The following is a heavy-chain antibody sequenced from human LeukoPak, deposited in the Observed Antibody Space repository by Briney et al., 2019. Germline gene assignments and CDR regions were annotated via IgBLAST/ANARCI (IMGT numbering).Heavy chain of an antibody. CDR2: INPNSGGT. D-gene: IGHD3-10*01. CDR3: ARDLGYGSGIFLAYYFDY. V-gene: IGHV1-2*02. Sequence: GASVKVSCKASGYTFTGYYMHWVRQAPGQGLEWMGWINPNSGGTNYAQKFQGRVTMTRDTSISTAYMELSRLISDDTAVYHCARDLGYGSGIFLAYYFDYWGQGTLVTVSS. CDR1: GYTFTGYY. J-gene: IGHJ4*02.